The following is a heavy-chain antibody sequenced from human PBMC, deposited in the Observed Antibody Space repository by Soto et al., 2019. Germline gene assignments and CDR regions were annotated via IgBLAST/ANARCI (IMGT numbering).Heavy chain of an antibody. CDR2: IYYRGST. V-gene: IGHV4-39*01. J-gene: IGHJ5*02. D-gene: IGHD6-13*01. CDR1: GGSIGRSSYY. CDR3: ARKPPVGGIAAAVRVWGAWFYP. Sequence: PSETLSLSCTIPGGSIGRSSYYWGGIRQPPGKGLEWVGSIYYRGSTCYDPSLKSRVSVSVAASKDRFSLKLSSVTAADTAVYYCARKPPVGGIAAAVRVWGAWFYPWGQGPRVT.